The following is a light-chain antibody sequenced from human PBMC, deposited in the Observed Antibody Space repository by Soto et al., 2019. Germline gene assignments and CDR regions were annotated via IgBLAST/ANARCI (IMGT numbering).Light chain of an antibody. CDR2: AAS. V-gene: IGKV3-20*01. CDR3: HQYGNSPGT. J-gene: IGKJ1*01. Sequence: EIVLTQSPGTLSLSPGQRATLSCRASQSVDSRYFSWYQQKPGQAPRPLIYAASIRATAFPDRFSGSGSGTDFTLTISRLEPEDFAVYYCHQYGNSPGTFGQGTKVEIK. CDR1: QSVDSRY.